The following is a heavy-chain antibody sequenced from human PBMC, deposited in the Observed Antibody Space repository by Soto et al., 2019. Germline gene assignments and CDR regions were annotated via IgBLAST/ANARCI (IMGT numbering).Heavy chain of an antibody. J-gene: IGHJ5*02. V-gene: IGHV4-34*01. CDR2: INHSGST. Sequence: SETLSLTCAVYGGSFSGYYWTWIRQPPGTGLEWIGEINHSGSTNYNPSLKSRVTISVDTSKNQFSLTLTSVTAADTAVYYCARQCRGVTCHWFVPWGQGTLVTV. D-gene: IGHD2-15*01. CDR3: ARQCRGVTCHWFVP. CDR1: GGSFSGYY.